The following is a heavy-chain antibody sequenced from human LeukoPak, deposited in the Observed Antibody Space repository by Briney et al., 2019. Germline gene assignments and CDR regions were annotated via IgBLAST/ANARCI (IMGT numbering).Heavy chain of an antibody. CDR1: GGTLSRFA. CDR3: ARGRRSITMVRGAMGY. Sequence: GASVKVSCKASGGTLSRFAISWVRQAPGQGLEWMGGIIAIFGTANYAQKFQGRVTITADESTSTAYMELSSLRSEDTAVYYCARGRRSITMVRGAMGYWGQGTLVTVS. J-gene: IGHJ4*02. V-gene: IGHV1-69*13. CDR2: IIAIFGTA. D-gene: IGHD3-10*01.